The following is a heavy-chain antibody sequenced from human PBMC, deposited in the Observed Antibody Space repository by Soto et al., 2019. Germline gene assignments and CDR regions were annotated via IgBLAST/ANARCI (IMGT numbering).Heavy chain of an antibody. V-gene: IGHV3-30*18. CDR3: AKSAGVGYSASDY. CDR2: ISYDGSNK. J-gene: IGHJ4*02. CDR1: GFTFSSYG. Sequence: GGSLRLSCAASGFTFSSYGMHWVRQAPGKGLEWVAVISYDGSNKYYADSVKGRFTISRDNSKNTLYLQMNSLRAEDTAVYYCAKSAGVGYSASDYWGQGTLVTVSS. D-gene: IGHD5-18*01.